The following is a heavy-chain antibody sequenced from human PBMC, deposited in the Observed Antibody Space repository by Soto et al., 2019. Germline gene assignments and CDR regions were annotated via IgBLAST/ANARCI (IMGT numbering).Heavy chain of an antibody. CDR2: ISSSSSYI. V-gene: IGHV3-21*04. CDR1: GFNFSSYS. Sequence: GGSMRLSCAASGFNFSSYSMNWVRQAPGKGLEWVSSISSSSSYIYYADSVKGRFTISRDNAKNSLYLQMNSLRAEDTAVYYCAKARGWEIAARQLRSPVAYWGQGTLVTVSS. CDR3: AKARGWEIAARQLRSPVAY. D-gene: IGHD6-6*01. J-gene: IGHJ4*02.